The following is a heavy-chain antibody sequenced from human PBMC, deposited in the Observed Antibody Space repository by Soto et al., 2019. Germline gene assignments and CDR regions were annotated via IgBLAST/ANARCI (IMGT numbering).Heavy chain of an antibody. CDR2: IYYSGST. Sequence: SESLSLTCTVSGSSISSYYWSWIRQPPGKGLEWIGYIYYSGSTNYNPSLKSRVTISVDTSKNQFSLKLSSVTAADTAVYYCATTVAGHFDYWGQGTLVTVSS. J-gene: IGHJ4*02. CDR3: ATTVAGHFDY. CDR1: GSSISSYY. D-gene: IGHD6-19*01. V-gene: IGHV4-59*08.